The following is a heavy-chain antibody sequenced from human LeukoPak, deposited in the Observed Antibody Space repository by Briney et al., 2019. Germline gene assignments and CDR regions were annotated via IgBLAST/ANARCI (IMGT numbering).Heavy chain of an antibody. CDR2: IYHSGST. CDR1: GYSISSGYY. CDR3: ARDDIAAAGTNY. J-gene: IGHJ4*02. Sequence: SETLSLTCTVSGYSISSGYYWGWIRQPPGKGLEWIGSIYHSGSTYYNPSLKSRATISVDTSKNQFSLKLSSVTAADTAAYYCARDDIAAAGTNYWGQGTLVTVSS. V-gene: IGHV4-38-2*02. D-gene: IGHD6-13*01.